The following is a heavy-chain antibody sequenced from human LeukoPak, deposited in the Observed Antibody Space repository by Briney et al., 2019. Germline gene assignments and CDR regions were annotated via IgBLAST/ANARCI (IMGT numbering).Heavy chain of an antibody. CDR2: DGTSK. V-gene: IGHV3-30*02. CDR3: AKETRGSYSDY. Sequence: GGSLRPSCAASGFTFSSSGMHWVRQAPGKGLEWVAFDGTSKYYADSVKGRFTISRDNSKNTVYLQMNSLRAEDTAVYYCAKETRGSYSDYWGQGTLVTVSS. J-gene: IGHJ4*02. D-gene: IGHD1-26*01. CDR1: GFTFSSSG.